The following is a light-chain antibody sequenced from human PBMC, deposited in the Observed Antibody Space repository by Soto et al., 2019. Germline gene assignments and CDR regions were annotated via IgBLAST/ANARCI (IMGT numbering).Light chain of an antibody. CDR3: QHYNNWPPDRT. J-gene: IGKJ1*01. V-gene: IGKV3-15*01. CDR2: GAS. CDR1: QSVSSN. Sequence: EIVMTQSPATLSVSPGERATLSCRASQSVSSNLAWYQQKPGQAPRLLIYGASTRATGIPARFSGSGSGTECTLTISSLHSEDFAIYFCQHYNNWPPDRTFGQGTKVEIK.